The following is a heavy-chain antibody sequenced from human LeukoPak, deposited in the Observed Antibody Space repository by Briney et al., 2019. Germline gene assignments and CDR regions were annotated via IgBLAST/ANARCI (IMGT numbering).Heavy chain of an antibody. V-gene: IGHV1-2*02. CDR3: ARVSTTYGENWFDP. D-gene: IGHD3-10*01. Sequence: ASVKVSCKASGYTFTGYYMHWVRQAPGQGLEWMGWINPNSGGTNYAQKFQGRVTMTRDTSISTAYMELSRLRSDDTAVYYCARVSTTYGENWFDPWGQGTLVTVSS. CDR2: INPNSGGT. J-gene: IGHJ5*02. CDR1: GYTFTGYY.